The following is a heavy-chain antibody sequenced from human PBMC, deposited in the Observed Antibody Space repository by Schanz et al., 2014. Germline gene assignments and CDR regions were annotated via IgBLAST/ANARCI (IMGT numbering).Heavy chain of an antibody. J-gene: IGHJ4*02. V-gene: IGHV3-7*03. CDR3: ARLDSSSWYPRY. D-gene: IGHD6-13*01. CDR2: MWNDGIKT. Sequence: VQLVESGGGLVKPGGSLRLSCVASGVTFSSYAMSWVRQASGKGLEWVAVMWNDGIKTHYADSGKGRFTTSRDNGKKSMYLQMNSLRAEDTAVYYCARLDSSSWYPRYWGQGTLXTVSS. CDR1: GVTFSSYA.